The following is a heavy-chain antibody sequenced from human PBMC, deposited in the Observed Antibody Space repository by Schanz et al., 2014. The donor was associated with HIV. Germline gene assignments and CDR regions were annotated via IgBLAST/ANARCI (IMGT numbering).Heavy chain of an antibody. V-gene: IGHV1-69*01. J-gene: IGHJ5*02. D-gene: IGHD1-1*01. Sequence: QVQLVQSGAEVKEPGASVKVSCKASGYTFTGYYMHWVRQAPGQGLEWMGWIIPMFGSANYAQKFLGRVTISADESTSTGYMDLSNLRSDDTAVYYCATCLITIGCSSWGQGTLVTVSS. CDR3: ATCLITIGCSS. CDR1: GYTFTGYY. CDR2: IIPMFGSA.